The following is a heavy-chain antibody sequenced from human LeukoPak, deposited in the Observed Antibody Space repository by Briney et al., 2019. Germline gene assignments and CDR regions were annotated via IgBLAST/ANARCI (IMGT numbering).Heavy chain of an antibody. CDR1: GGSISSYY. D-gene: IGHD2-15*01. Sequence: PSETLSLTCTVSGGSISSYYWSWIRQPPGKGLEWIGYIYYSGSTNYNPSLKSRVTISVDTSKNQFSLKVSSVTAADTAVYYCTRGPVEYCSGGSCYDAFDIWGQGTLVTVSS. CDR2: IYYSGST. V-gene: IGHV4-59*01. J-gene: IGHJ3*02. CDR3: TRGPVEYCSGGSCYDAFDI.